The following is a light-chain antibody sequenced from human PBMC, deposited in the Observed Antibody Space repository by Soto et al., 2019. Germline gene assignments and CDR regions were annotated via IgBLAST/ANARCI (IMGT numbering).Light chain of an antibody. J-gene: IGKJ4*01. Sequence: EIVLTQSPGTLSLSPGERATLSCRASQSVSSSYLAWYQQKPGQAPRLLIYGASSRATGIPDRFSGSGSGPDFTLTISRLEPEDFAVYYCQQSGCSRLTFGGGTKVEIK. CDR2: GAS. CDR1: QSVSSSY. CDR3: QQSGCSRLT. V-gene: IGKV3-20*01.